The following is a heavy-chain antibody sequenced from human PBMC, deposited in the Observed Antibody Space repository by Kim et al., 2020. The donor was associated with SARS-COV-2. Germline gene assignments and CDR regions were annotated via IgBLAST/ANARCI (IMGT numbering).Heavy chain of an antibody. CDR2: IYTSGNT. CDR3: ARDSLHYCSSTSCYGGFDP. J-gene: IGHJ5*02. D-gene: IGHD2-2*01. CDR1: GGSICSYS. V-gene: IGHV4-4*07. Sequence: SETLSLTCTVSGGSICSYSWSWIRQPAGKGLEWIGRIYTSGNTNYNPSLKSRVTMSVDTSKFQFSLKMSSVTAADTAVYYCARDSLHYCSSTSCYGGFDP.